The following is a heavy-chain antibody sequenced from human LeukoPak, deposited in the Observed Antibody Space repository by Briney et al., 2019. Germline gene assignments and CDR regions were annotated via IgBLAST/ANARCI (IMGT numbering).Heavy chain of an antibody. J-gene: IGHJ5*01. Sequence: GSPRIPCSTPGFNLSKHLVHLVRQAPGKGLGWVLSVNSDGSSTGYADSVKGRFTISRDSAKNTLYLQMNSLRAEDTAVYYCARGSGDGYNWLFDSWGQGTLVTVSS. D-gene: IGHD5-24*01. CDR1: GFNLSKHL. CDR3: ARGSGDGYNWLFDS. V-gene: IGHV3-74*01. CDR2: VNSDGSST.